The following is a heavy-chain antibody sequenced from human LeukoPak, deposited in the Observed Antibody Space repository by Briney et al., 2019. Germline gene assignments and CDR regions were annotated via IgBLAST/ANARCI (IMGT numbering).Heavy chain of an antibody. D-gene: IGHD4-17*01. CDR2: IYTSGST. CDR3: ARDLSYGDLDY. Sequence: SETLSLTCTVSGGSISSGSYYWSWIRQPAGKGLEWIGRIYTSGSTNYNPSLKSRVTISVDTSKNQFSLKLSSVTAADTAVYYCARDLSYGDLDYWGQGTLVTVSS. J-gene: IGHJ4*02. CDR1: GGSISSGSYY. V-gene: IGHV4-61*02.